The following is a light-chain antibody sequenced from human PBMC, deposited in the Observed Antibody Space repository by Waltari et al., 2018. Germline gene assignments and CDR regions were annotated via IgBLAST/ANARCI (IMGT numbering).Light chain of an antibody. CDR3: CSFVGSATWV. Sequence: QSALTQPASVSGSPGQSIAISCTGTSSDVGRYNLVSWYQQYPGKAPKLLIYEDTKRPSGVSDHFSGSKSGNTASLTISGLQAEDEADYFCCSFVGSATWVFGGGTKLTVL. CDR2: EDT. J-gene: IGLJ3*02. CDR1: SSDVGRYNL. V-gene: IGLV2-23*01.